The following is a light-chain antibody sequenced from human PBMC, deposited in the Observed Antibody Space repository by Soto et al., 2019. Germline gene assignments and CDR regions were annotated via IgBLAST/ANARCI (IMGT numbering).Light chain of an antibody. Sequence: QSALTEPASVSVSPGQSITSSCTGTSSDVGGYNYVSWYQQHPGKAPKLIIYEVSHRPSGASNHFSGYKSGNTASLTISGLQAEDEADYYCSSYTTTSTPCVFGTGTKVTVL. J-gene: IGLJ1*01. CDR1: SSDVGGYNY. CDR3: SSYTTTSTPCV. V-gene: IGLV2-14*01. CDR2: EVS.